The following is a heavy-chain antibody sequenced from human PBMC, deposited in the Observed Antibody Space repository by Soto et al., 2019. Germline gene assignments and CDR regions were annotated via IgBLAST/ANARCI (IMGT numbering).Heavy chain of an antibody. J-gene: IGHJ5*01. Sequence: GGSLRLSCAASGFTFNNYDMSWVRQAPGKGLEWVSTISGSGGSTYYTDFVKGRFTISRDNSKNTLYLQMNNLRAEGTALYYFAKGYFEDKEPALFDSWGQGTLVTVSS. CDR3: AKGYFEDKEPALFDS. CDR2: ISGSGGST. CDR1: GFTFNNYD. V-gene: IGHV3-23*01. D-gene: IGHD1-26*01.